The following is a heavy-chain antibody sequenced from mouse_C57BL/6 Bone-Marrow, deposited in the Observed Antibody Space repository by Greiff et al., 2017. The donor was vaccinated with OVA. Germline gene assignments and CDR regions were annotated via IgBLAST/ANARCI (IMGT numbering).Heavy chain of an antibody. Sequence: QVQLQQPGAELVKPGASVKLSCKASGYTFTSYWMHWVKQRPGQGLEWIGMIHPNSGSTNYNEKFKSKATLTEDKSSSTAYMQLSSLTSEDSAVYYCAREGLWPDYFDYWGQGTTLTVSS. V-gene: IGHV1-64*01. D-gene: IGHD1-1*02. CDR2: IHPNSGST. CDR3: AREGLWPDYFDY. CDR1: GYTFTSYW. J-gene: IGHJ2*01.